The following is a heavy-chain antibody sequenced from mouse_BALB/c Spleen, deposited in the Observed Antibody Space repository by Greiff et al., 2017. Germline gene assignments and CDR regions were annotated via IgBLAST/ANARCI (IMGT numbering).Heavy chain of an antibody. V-gene: IGHV5-17*02. J-gene: IGHJ3*01. CDR3: ARSGTTAPWFAY. CDR1: GFTFSSFG. Sequence: DVMLVESGGGLVKPGGSLKLSCAASGFTFSSFGMHWVRQAPEKGLEWVAYISSGSSTIYYADTVKGRFTISRDNPKNTLFLQMTSLRSEDTAMYYCARSGTTAPWFAYWGQGTLVTVSA. D-gene: IGHD1-2*01. CDR2: ISSGSSTI.